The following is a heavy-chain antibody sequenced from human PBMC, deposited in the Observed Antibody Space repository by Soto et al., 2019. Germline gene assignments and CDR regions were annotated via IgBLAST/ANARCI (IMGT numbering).Heavy chain of an antibody. V-gene: IGHV4-31*03. CDR2: IYYSGRT. Sequence: QGQLQESGPGLVKPSQTLSLTCTVSGGSISSGGYYWSWIRQHPGKGLEGIGYIYYSGRTYYNPSLKSRVTISVDTSKNLFSLKLSSVTAAYTAVYYCASPYCSGGSCYSDAFDICGQGTMVTVSS. CDR1: GGSISSGGYY. D-gene: IGHD2-15*01. CDR3: ASPYCSGGSCYSDAFDI. J-gene: IGHJ3*02.